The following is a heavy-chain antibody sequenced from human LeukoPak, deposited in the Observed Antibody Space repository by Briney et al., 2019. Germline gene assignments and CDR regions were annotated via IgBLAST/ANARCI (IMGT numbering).Heavy chain of an antibody. V-gene: IGHV1-69*05. Sequence: VKVSCKASGGTFSSYAISWVRRAPGQGLEWMGGIIPIFGTANYAQKFQGRVMITTDESTSTAYMELSSLRSEDTAVYYCARGPLEQYYYESSGYYYPFDYWGQGTLVTVSS. CDR1: GGTFSSYA. J-gene: IGHJ4*02. CDR3: ARGPLEQYYYESSGYYYPFDY. D-gene: IGHD3-22*01. CDR2: IIPIFGTA.